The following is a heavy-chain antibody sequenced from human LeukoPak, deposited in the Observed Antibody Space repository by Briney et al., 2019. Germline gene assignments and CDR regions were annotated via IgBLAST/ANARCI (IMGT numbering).Heavy chain of an antibody. CDR3: ARGLWKWELQQGGGMGV. V-gene: IGHV3-48*01. D-gene: IGHD1-26*01. J-gene: IGHJ6*02. CDR1: GFTFSSYS. CDR2: IDSNSSSI. Sequence: GGSLRLSCAASGFTFSSYSMNWVCQAPGKGLEWISYIDSNSSSIYYADSVKGRFTISRDNAKNSLYLQMNSLRAEDTAVYYCARGLWKWELQQGGGMGVWGQGTTVTVSS.